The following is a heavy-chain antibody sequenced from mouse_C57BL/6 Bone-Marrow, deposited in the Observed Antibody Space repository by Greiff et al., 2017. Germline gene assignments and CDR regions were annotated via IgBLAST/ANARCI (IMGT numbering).Heavy chain of an antibody. CDR3: ARHGSDGYFP. V-gene: IGHV5-6*02. Sequence: DVMLVESGGDLVKPGGSLKLSCAASGFTFSSYGMSWVRQTPDKRLEWVANISSGGSYTYYPDSVKGRFTISRDNAKNTLYLQMSSLKSEDTAMYYCARHGSDGYFPWGQGTLVTVSA. CDR2: ISSGGSYT. D-gene: IGHD2-3*01. CDR1: GFTFSSYG. J-gene: IGHJ3*01.